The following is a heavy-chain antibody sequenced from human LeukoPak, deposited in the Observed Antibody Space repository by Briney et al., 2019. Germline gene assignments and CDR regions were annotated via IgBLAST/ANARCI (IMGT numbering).Heavy chain of an antibody. CDR3: AKALGDIVGGGITVPLYGMDV. V-gene: IGHV3-30*18. Sequence: GNSLRLSCAASGFTFTEYGIHWVRQAPGNGLEWVAVLTHDGSHKFYADSVKGRFTISRDNSKNTVHLLMNSLRADDTALYYCAKALGDIVGGGITVPLYGMDVWGQGATVTVSS. J-gene: IGHJ6*02. D-gene: IGHD3-16*01. CDR2: LTHDGSHK. CDR1: GFTFTEYG.